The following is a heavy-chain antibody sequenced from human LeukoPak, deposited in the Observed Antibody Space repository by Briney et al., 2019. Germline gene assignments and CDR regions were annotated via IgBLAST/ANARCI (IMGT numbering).Heavy chain of an antibody. V-gene: IGHV3-21*01. Sequence: GGSLRLSCAASGFTFSSYSMNWVRQAPGKGLEWVSSISSSSSYIYYADSVKGRFTISRDNAKNSLYLQMNSLRAEDTAVYYCARGGGCSSTSCYTDYYYYYMDVWGKGTTVTVSS. D-gene: IGHD2-2*02. J-gene: IGHJ6*03. CDR2: ISSSSSYI. CDR1: GFTFSSYS. CDR3: ARGGGCSSTSCYTDYYYYYMDV.